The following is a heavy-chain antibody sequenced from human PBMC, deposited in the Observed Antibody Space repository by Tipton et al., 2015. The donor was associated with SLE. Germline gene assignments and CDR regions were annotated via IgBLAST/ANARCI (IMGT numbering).Heavy chain of an antibody. CDR1: GGSFSGYY. Sequence: TLSLTCAVYGGSFSGYYWSWIRQPPGKGLEWIGEINHSGSTNYNPSLKSRVTISVDTSKNQFSLKLSSVTAADTAVYYCARQGPRGYFQHWGQGTLVTVSS. CDR2: INHSGST. CDR3: ARQGPRGYFQH. J-gene: IGHJ1*01. V-gene: IGHV4-34*01.